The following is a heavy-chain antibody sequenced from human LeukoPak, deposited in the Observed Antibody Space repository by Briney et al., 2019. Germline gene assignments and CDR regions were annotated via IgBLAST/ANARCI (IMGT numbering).Heavy chain of an antibody. Sequence: GGSLRLSCAASGFTFSSYGMHWVRQAPGKGLEWVAVISYDGSNKYYADSVKGRFTISRDNSKNTLYLQMNSLRAEDTAVCYCAKGTGYDYWGQGTLVTVSS. D-gene: IGHD7-27*01. V-gene: IGHV3-30*18. CDR1: GFTFSSYG. CDR3: AKGTGYDY. J-gene: IGHJ4*02. CDR2: ISYDGSNK.